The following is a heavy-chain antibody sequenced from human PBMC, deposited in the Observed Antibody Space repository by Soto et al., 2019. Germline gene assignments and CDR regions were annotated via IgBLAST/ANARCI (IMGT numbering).Heavy chain of an antibody. Sequence: QVQLVEFGGGVVQPGRSLRLSCTASGFTFNNHGIDWVRQAPGTGLEWVAVISDDGINKYYADSVKGRFTISRDNSKNTLYLQMNSLRTEDTALYYCAKGCGRGYALCGSWGQGTLVTVSS. J-gene: IGHJ5*02. CDR2: ISDDGINK. V-gene: IGHV3-30*18. CDR3: AKGCGRGYALCGS. CDR1: GFTFNNHG. D-gene: IGHD5-12*01.